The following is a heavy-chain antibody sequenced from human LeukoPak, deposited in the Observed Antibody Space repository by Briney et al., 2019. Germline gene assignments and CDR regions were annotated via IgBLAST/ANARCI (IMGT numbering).Heavy chain of an antibody. Sequence: GASVKVSCKASGYTFTGYYMHWVRQAPGQGLEWMGWINPNSGGTNYAQKFQGRVTMTRNTSISTAYMELSSLRSEDTAVYYCARGSTRTIAAAGFWGQGTLVTVSS. CDR2: INPNSGGT. CDR3: ARGSTRTIAAAGF. J-gene: IGHJ4*02. CDR1: GYTFTGYY. D-gene: IGHD6-13*01. V-gene: IGHV1-2*02.